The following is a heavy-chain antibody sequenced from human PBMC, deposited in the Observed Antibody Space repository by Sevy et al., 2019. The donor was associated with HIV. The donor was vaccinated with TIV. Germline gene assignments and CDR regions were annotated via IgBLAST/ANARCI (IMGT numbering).Heavy chain of an antibody. J-gene: IGHJ6*02. D-gene: IGHD3-3*01. V-gene: IGHV3-74*01. CDR2: VDIDGSRT. Sequence: GGSLRLSCAASGFTFDSYWLHWVRQDPWKGLEWVSCVDIDGSRTEYADSVKGRFTISRDNAKNSLYLQMNSLRAEDTAVYYCARGFYDFWSGYYAYYYYGMDVWGQGTTVTVSS. CDR1: GFTFDSYW. CDR3: ARGFYDFWSGYYAYYYYGMDV.